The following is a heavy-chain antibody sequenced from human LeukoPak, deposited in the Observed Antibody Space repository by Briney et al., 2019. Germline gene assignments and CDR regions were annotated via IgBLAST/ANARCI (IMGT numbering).Heavy chain of an antibody. CDR3: AKSGGGYCGGDCSAAFDI. CDR1: GFTFSSYG. D-gene: IGHD2-21*02. Sequence: AGGSLRLSCAASGFTFSSYGMHWVRQAPGKGLEWVAVISYDGSNKYYADSVKGRFTISRDNSKNTLYLQMNSLRAEDTAVYYCAKSGGGYCGGDCSAAFDIWGQGTMVTVSS. J-gene: IGHJ3*02. V-gene: IGHV3-30*18. CDR2: ISYDGSNK.